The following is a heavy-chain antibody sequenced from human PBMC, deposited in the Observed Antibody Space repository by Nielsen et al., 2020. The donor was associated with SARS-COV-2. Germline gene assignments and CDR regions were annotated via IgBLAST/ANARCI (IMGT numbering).Heavy chain of an antibody. CDR3: ATGPGQLVLGWFDP. V-gene: IGHV1-24*01. J-gene: IGHJ5*02. D-gene: IGHD6-13*01. CDR1: GYTLTELS. CDR2: FDPEDGET. Sequence: KVSCKVSGYTLTELSMHWVRQAPGKGLEWMGGFDPEDGETIYAQKFQGRVTMTEDTSTDTAYMELSSLRSEDTAVYYCATGPGQLVLGWFDPWGQGTLVTVSS.